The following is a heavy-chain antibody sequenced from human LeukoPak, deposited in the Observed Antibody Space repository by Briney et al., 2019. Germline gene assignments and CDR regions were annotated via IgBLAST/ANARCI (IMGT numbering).Heavy chain of an antibody. J-gene: IGHJ4*02. Sequence: PGGSLRLSCAASGFTVSSNYMSWVRQAPGKGLEWVSVIYSGGSTYYADSVKGRFTISRDNSKNTLHLQMNSLRVEDTAMYYCASGHYYDSSGRYYFDYWGQGTLVTVSS. V-gene: IGHV3-53*01. CDR1: GFTVSSNY. CDR3: ASGHYYDSSGRYYFDY. CDR2: IYSGGST. D-gene: IGHD3-22*01.